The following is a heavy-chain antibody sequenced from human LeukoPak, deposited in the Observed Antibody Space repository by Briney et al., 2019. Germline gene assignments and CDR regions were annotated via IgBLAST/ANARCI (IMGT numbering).Heavy chain of an antibody. D-gene: IGHD5-12*01. CDR2: ITGYGGET. V-gene: IGHV3-74*01. J-gene: IGHJ4*02. CDR3: ASPYSGYDYNFDH. Sequence: GGSLRLSCAASGFTFSPYWMHWLRQPPGKGLEWVSRITGYGGETTYADSVKGRFTISRDNSKNTLFLQMSSLRTEDTAVYYCASPYSGYDYNFDHWGQGTLVTVSS. CDR1: GFTFSPYW.